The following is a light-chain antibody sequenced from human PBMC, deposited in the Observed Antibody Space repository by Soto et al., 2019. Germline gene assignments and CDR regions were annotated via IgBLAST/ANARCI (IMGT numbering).Light chain of an antibody. J-gene: IGKJ4*01. V-gene: IGKV1-27*01. CDR2: AAS. CDR3: QKYDSAASLT. CDR1: QGISSF. Sequence: DIQMTQSPSSLSASVRDRVTVTCRASQGISSFLAWYQQKPGKVPKLLIYAASTLQPGVPSRFSGGGSGTDFTLTISNLQPEDVATYYCQKYDSAASLTFGGGTKVEIK.